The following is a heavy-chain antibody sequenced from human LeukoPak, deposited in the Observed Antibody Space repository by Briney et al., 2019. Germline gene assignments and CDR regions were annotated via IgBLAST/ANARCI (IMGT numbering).Heavy chain of an antibody. CDR1: GFTFDDYA. V-gene: IGHV3-43*02. CDR3: AREGYFDY. Sequence: PGGSLRLSCAASGFTFDDYAMHWVRQAPGKGLEWVSLINGDGGSTFYADSVKGRFTISRDNSKNSLYLQVNSLRAEDTALYYCAREGYFDYWGQGTLVTVSS. CDR2: INGDGGST. J-gene: IGHJ4*02.